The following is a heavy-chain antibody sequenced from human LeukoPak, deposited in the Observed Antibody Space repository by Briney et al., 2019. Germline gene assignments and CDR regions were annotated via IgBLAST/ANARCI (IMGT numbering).Heavy chain of an antibody. D-gene: IGHD3-22*01. CDR2: ISGSGGST. Sequence: GSLRLSCAASGFTFSSYAMSWVRQAPGKGLEWVSAISGSGGSTYYADSVKGRFTISRDNSKNTLCLQMNSLRAEDTAVYYCAKELYYYDSSGSIDYWGQGTLVTVSS. CDR1: GFTFSSYA. J-gene: IGHJ4*02. V-gene: IGHV3-23*01. CDR3: AKELYYYDSSGSIDY.